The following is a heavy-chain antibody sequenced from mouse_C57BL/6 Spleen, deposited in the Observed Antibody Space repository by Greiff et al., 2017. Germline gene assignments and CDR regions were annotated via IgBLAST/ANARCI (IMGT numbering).Heavy chain of an antibody. D-gene: IGHD2-3*01. CDR3: AKMDYDDYRLDY. CDR2: IWRGGST. V-gene: IGHV2-5*01. CDR1: GFSLTSYG. Sequence: QVQLQQSGPGLVQPSQSLSITCTVSGFSLTSYGVHWVRQSPGKGLEWLGVIWRGGSTDYNAAFMFKMSITKDNSKSQVFFKMNSLQADDTAIYYCAKMDYDDYRLDYWGQGTTLTVSS. J-gene: IGHJ2*01.